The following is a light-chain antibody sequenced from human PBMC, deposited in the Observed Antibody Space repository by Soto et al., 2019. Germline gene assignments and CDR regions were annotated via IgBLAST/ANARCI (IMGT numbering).Light chain of an antibody. CDR3: TSYAGSNPYV. J-gene: IGLJ6*01. CDR2: EVV. V-gene: IGLV2-8*01. CDR1: KNDIGVYDF. Sequence: QSALTQPPSASGSPGQSVTISCTGTKNDIGVYDFVSWYQHHPGKAPRLIIYEVVQRPSGVPDRFSGSKSGNTASLTVSGLPAADDDDYLCTSYAGSNPYVFGSGTNVTVL.